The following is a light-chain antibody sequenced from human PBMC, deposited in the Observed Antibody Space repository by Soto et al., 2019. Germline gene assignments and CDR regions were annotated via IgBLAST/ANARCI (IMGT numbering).Light chain of an antibody. J-gene: IGKJ1*01. V-gene: IGKV3-20*01. CDR2: DAA. CDR1: QSVSSN. Sequence: EIVLTQSPATLSLSPGERATLSCRASQSVSSNLAWYQQKPGQAPRLLIFDAATRATGIPDRFSGSGSGTDFTLTISRLEPEDFAVYYCQQYGSSPWTFGQGTKVDIK. CDR3: QQYGSSPWT.